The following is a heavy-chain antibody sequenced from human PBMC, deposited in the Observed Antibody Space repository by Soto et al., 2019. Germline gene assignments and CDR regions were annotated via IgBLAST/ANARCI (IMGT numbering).Heavy chain of an antibody. CDR1: GGSFNANY. V-gene: IGHV4-34*12. CDR2: IFHSGSA. Sequence: PSETLSLTCAVFGGSFNANYWSWIRQPPGKGLEWIGEIFHSGSANYNPSLKSRVTISVDTSKNQFSLKLSSVTAADTAIYYCASARWDYWGQGTQVTVSS. J-gene: IGHJ4*02. CDR3: ASARWDY.